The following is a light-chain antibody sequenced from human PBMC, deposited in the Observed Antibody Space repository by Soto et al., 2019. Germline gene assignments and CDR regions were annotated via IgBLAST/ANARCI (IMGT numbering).Light chain of an antibody. J-gene: IGLJ1*01. CDR1: SSDVGGYNY. V-gene: IGLV2-14*01. CDR3: SSYTSSSTYV. CDR2: EVS. Sequence: QSALTQPASVSGSPGQSITISCTGTSSDVGGYNYVSWYQQHPGKAPKLMIYEVSNRPSGVSNRFSGSKSDNTASLTISGFQAEDEADYYCSSYTSSSTYVFGTGTKVTVL.